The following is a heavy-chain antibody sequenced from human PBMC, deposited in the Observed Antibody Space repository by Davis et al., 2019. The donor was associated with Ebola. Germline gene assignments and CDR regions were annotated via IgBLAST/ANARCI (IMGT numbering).Heavy chain of an antibody. J-gene: IGHJ4*02. CDR3: ASGGGVCSGGSCYSLFDY. CDR1: GGTFSSYA. Sequence: ASVKVSCKASGGTFSSYAISWVRQAPGQGLEWMGWISAYNGNTNYAQKLQGRVTMTTDTSTSTAYMELRSLRSDDTAVYYCASGGGVCSGGSCYSLFDYWGQGTLVTVSS. V-gene: IGHV1-18*01. CDR2: ISAYNGNT. D-gene: IGHD2-15*01.